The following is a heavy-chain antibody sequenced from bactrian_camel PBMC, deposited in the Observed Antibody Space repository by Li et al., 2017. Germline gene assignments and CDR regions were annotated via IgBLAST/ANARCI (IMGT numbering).Heavy chain of an antibody. Sequence: HVQLVESGGGSVQAGGSLRLSCAASGYTTSSDCMAWFRQAPGTEREEIAWIYGRTGGTGYANSVQGRSILSRDNAKSTLYLQMNSLKSEDTALYYCTTPYPYSGMSTYRYWGQGTQVTVS. CDR2: IYGRTGGT. D-gene: IGHD2*01. CDR1: GYTTSSDC. V-gene: IGHV3S1*01. CDR3: TTPYPYSGMSTYRY. J-gene: IGHJ4*01.